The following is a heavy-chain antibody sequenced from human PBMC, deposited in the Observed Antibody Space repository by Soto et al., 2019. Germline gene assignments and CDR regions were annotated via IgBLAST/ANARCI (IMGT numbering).Heavy chain of an antibody. CDR3: ATSGYSGYDYGMDV. CDR2: IYYSGST. J-gene: IGHJ6*02. Sequence: QVQLQESGPGLVKPSETLSLTCTVSGGSISSYYWSWIRQPPGKGLEWIGYIYYSGSTNYNPSLKSRVTITVDTSNNQFSLKLSSVTAADTAVYYCATSGYSGYDYGMDVWGQGTTVTVSS. V-gene: IGHV4-59*01. CDR1: GGSISSYY. D-gene: IGHD5-12*01.